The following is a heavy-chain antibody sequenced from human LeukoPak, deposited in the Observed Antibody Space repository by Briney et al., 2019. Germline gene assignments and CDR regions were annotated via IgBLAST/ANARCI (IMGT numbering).Heavy chain of an antibody. D-gene: IGHD6-13*01. CDR1: GGSISSCY. CDR3: ARDALGVGAAAGIHYYYGMDV. CDR2: IYYSGST. J-gene: IGHJ6*02. V-gene: IGHV4-59*01. Sequence: SETLSLTCTVSGGSISSCYWSWIRQPPGKGLEWIGYIYYSGSTNYNPSLKSRVTISVDTSKNQFSLKLSSVTAADTAVYYCARDALGVGAAAGIHYYYGMDVWGQGTTVTVSS.